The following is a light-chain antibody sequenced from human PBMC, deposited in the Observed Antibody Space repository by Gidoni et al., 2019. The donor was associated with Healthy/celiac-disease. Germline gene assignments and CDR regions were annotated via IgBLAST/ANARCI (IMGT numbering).Light chain of an antibody. CDR3: QQYGSSPLT. J-gene: IGKJ3*01. Sequence: IVLTQSPGTLSLSPGERATLSCRASQCVSSSYLAWYQQKPGQAPRLLIYGASSRATGIPDRFSGSGSGTDFTLTISRLEPEDFAVYYCQQYGSSPLTFGPGTKVDIK. CDR2: GAS. V-gene: IGKV3-20*01. CDR1: QCVSSSY.